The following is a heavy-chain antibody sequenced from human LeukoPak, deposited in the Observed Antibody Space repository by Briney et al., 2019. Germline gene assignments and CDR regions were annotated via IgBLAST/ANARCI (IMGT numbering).Heavy chain of an antibody. V-gene: IGHV5-10-1*01. Sequence: GESLKISCKGSGYIFTSYWITWVRDMRGKGLEWGGRIYPSDSYTNYSLSFQGHVTISANKSITPAYLLWSNLKASDTAMYYCARVGLLGGPHDAFDIWGQGTMVTVSS. J-gene: IGHJ3*02. CDR2: IYPSDSYT. D-gene: IGHD3-10*01. CDR3: ARVGLLGGPHDAFDI. CDR1: GYIFTSYW.